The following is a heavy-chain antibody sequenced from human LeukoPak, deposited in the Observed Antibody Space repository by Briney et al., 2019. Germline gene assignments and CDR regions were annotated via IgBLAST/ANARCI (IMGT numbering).Heavy chain of an antibody. D-gene: IGHD3-10*01. CDR3: ALLWYGELPQVDY. CDR2: IYTGGTI. Sequence: GGSLRLSCAASGFSVNNNYMTWLRQAPGKGLEWVSLIYTGGTIYYADSVKGRFTISRDNSKNTLYLQMNSLTAEDTAVYYCALLWYGELPQVDYWGQGTLVTVSS. J-gene: IGHJ4*02. CDR1: GFSVNNNY. V-gene: IGHV3-53*01.